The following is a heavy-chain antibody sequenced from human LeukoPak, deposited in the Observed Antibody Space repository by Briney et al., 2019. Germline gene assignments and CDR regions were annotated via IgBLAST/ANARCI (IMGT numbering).Heavy chain of an antibody. CDR1: GFTFSSYG. Sequence: GGSLRFSCAASGFTFSSYGMNWVRQAPGKGLEWVSSISSSSSYIYYADSVKGRFTISRDNAKNSLYLQMNSLRAEDTAVYYCARGGVRRIFGVVIESDFDYWGQGTLVTVSS. D-gene: IGHD3-3*01. V-gene: IGHV3-21*01. CDR3: ARGGVRRIFGVVIESDFDY. J-gene: IGHJ4*02. CDR2: ISSSSSYI.